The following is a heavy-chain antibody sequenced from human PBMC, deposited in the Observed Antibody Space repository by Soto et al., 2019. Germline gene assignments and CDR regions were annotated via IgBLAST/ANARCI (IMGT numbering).Heavy chain of an antibody. V-gene: IGHV3-30*03. CDR2: ISYDGSKE. J-gene: IGHJ4*02. CDR3: AREDLDVNGGAKTVGAGRVGDY. Sequence: QMQLVESGGGVVQPGRSLRLSCAASGFAFSLYDIHWVRQAPGKGLQCVSAISYDGSKEYYADSVRGRFSISRDNSRNTLFLKMNSLTIDDTAVYYCAREDLDVNGGAKTVGAGRVGDYWGQGTLVTVSS. CDR1: GFAFSLYD. D-gene: IGHD3-3*01.